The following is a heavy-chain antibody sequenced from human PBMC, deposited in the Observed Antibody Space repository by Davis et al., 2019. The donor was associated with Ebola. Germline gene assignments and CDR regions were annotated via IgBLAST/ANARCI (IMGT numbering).Heavy chain of an antibody. V-gene: IGHV3-74*01. CDR1: GFTFSSYW. Sequence: PGGSLRLSCAASGFTFSSYWLHWVRQAPGKGLVWVSRINSDGSSTSYADSVKGRFTISRDNAKNTLYLQMNSLRAEDTAVYYCARAVRDYYDSSALEYMDVWGKGTTVTVSS. CDR2: INSDGSST. D-gene: IGHD3-22*01. CDR3: ARAVRDYYDSSALEYMDV. J-gene: IGHJ6*03.